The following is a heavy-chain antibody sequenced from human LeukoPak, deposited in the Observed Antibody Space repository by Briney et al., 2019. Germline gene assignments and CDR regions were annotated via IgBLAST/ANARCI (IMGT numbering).Heavy chain of an antibody. Sequence: GGSLRLSCAASGFTFSIYAMSWVRQAPGKGLEWVSAISGSGGSTYYADSVKGRFSISRDNSKNTLYLQMNSLRAEDTAVYYCAKVSGPPRFYWGQGTLVTVSS. D-gene: IGHD3-10*01. V-gene: IGHV3-23*01. CDR3: AKVSGPPRFY. CDR2: ISGSGGST. CDR1: GFTFSIYA. J-gene: IGHJ4*02.